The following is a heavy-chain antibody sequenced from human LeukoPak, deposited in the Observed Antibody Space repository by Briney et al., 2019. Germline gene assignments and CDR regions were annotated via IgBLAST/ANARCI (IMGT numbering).Heavy chain of an antibody. CDR1: GYTFTSYY. CDR3: ARDGGGGSYLDY. V-gene: IGHV1-46*01. Sequence: ASVKVSCKASGYTFTSYYMHWVRQAPGQGLEWMGIINPSGGSTSYAQKFQGRVTMTRDTSTSTAYMELRSLRSDDTAVYYCARDGGGGSYLDYWGQGTLVTVSS. D-gene: IGHD1-26*01. CDR2: INPSGGST. J-gene: IGHJ4*02.